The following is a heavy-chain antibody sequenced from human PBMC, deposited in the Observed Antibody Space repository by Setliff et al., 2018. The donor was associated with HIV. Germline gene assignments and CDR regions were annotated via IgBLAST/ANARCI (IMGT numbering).Heavy chain of an antibody. CDR3: ARPIPYGLDWYFDL. J-gene: IGHJ2*01. Sequence: PSETLSLTCAVYGGSFSGYYWSWIRQPPGKGLEWIGEINHSWSTYYNPSLKSRVTSSVDTSKSQFSLKLTSVTASDTAMYYCARPIPYGLDWYFDLWGRGTLVTVSS. D-gene: IGHD4-17*01. V-gene: IGHV4-34*01. CDR1: GGSFSGYY. CDR2: INHSWST.